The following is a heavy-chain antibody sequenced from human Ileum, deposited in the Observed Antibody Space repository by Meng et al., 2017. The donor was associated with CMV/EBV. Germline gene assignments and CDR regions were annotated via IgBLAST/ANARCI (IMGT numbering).Heavy chain of an antibody. CDR1: GFTFSDYW. CDR3: ARGLYGPDY. J-gene: IGHJ4*02. CDR2: INNDGGNT. Sequence: GESLKISCAASGFTFSDYWMHWVRQAPGKGLVWVSRINNDGGNTVYADSVKGRFTFSRDNAKNTLYLQMNSLRAEDTAVYYCARGLYGPDYWGQGTLVTVSS. D-gene: IGHD4-17*01. V-gene: IGHV3-74*01.